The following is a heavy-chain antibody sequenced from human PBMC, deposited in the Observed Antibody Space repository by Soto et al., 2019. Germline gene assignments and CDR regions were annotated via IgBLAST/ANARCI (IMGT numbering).Heavy chain of an antibody. V-gene: IGHV3-9*01. J-gene: IGHJ4*02. Sequence: GGSLRLSCAASGFTFDDYAMHWVRQAPGKGLEWVSGISWNSGSIGYADSVKDRFTISRDNAKNSLYLQMNSLRAEDTALYYCARASYCSGGSCYSEYWGQGTLVTVSS. D-gene: IGHD2-15*01. CDR3: ARASYCSGGSCYSEY. CDR2: ISWNSGSI. CDR1: GFTFDDYA.